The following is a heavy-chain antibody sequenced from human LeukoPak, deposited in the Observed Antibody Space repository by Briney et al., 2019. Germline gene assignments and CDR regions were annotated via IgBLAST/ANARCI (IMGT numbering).Heavy chain of an antibody. J-gene: IGHJ4*02. D-gene: IGHD1-7*01. CDR1: GYTFTNYA. CDR3: ARGLAGTIYYFDY. V-gene: IGHV1-3*01. CDR2: INAGNGNT. Sequence: GASVNVSCKASGYTFTNYAMHWVRQAPGQRLEWMGWINAGNGNTKYSQRFQGRVTITRDTSANTSYMELSSLRSEDTAVYHCARGLAGTIYYFDYWGQGTLVTVSS.